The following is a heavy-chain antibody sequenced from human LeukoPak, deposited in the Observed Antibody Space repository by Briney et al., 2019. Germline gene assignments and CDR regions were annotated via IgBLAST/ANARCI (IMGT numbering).Heavy chain of an antibody. D-gene: IGHD6-13*01. J-gene: IGHJ4*02. CDR2: ISGSGGST. CDR1: GFTFSSYA. V-gene: IGHV3-23*01. Sequence: GGSLRLSCAASGFTFSSYAMSWVRQAPGKGLEWVSAISGSGGSTYYADSVKGRFTISGDNSKNTLYLQMNSLRAEDTAVYYCAKPGYSSNWSFDYWGQGTLVTVSS. CDR3: AKPGYSSNWSFDY.